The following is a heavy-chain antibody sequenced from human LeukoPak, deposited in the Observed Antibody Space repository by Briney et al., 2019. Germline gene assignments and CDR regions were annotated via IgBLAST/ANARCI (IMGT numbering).Heavy chain of an antibody. CDR1: GGSISSYY. CDR3: ARVDIAVITFDY. J-gene: IGHJ4*02. D-gene: IGHD6-19*01. Sequence: SETLSLTCTVSGGSISSYYWGWIRQPPGKGLEWIGSIYYSGSTYYNPSLKSRVTISVDTSKNKFSLKLSSVTAADTAVYYCARVDIAVITFDYWGQGTLVTVSS. V-gene: IGHV4-39*07. CDR2: IYYSGST.